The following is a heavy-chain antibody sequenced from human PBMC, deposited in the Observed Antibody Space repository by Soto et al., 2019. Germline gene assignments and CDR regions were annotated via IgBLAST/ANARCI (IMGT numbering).Heavy chain of an antibody. V-gene: IGHV5-51*01. CDR1: GYSFTSYW. J-gene: IGHJ6*02. D-gene: IGHD6-6*01. CDR3: ARTQYSSSTGRYYYYGMDV. CDR2: IYPGDSDT. Sequence: GESLKTSCKGSGYSFTSYWIGWVRQMPGKGLEWMGIIYPGDSDTRYSPSFQGQVTISADKSISTAYLQWSSLKASDTAMYYCARTQYSSSTGRYYYYGMDVWGQGTTVTVSS.